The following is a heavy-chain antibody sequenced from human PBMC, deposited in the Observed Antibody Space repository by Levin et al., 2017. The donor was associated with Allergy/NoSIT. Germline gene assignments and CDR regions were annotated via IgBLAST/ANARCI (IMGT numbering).Heavy chain of an antibody. CDR2: MNPYSGTA. CDR3: ARVGDYCSRTRCYEYFHGTDV. D-gene: IGHD2-2*01. Sequence: ASVKVSCKASGYTFSSYDINWVRQATGQGLEWMGWMNPYSGTAGYAQKFQGRVTMTRDTSIRTAYMELSSLRSEDTAVYYCARVGDYCSRTRCYEYFHGTDVWGQGTTVTVSS. V-gene: IGHV1-8*01. J-gene: IGHJ6*02. CDR1: GYTFSSYD.